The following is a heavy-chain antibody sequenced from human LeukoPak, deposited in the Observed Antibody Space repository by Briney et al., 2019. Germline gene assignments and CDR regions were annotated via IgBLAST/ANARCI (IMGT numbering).Heavy chain of an antibody. CDR3: ARYTRYISSPPVDY. V-gene: IGHV1-2*02. CDR2: INPNTGDT. Sequence: ASVKVSCKASGYTFTGYYMHWVRRAPGQGLEWMGWINPNTGDTKYAEKFQGRVTMTRDTTISTAYMELSRLTSDDAAVYYCARYTRYISSPPVDYWGQGPLVTVSS. CDR1: GYTFTGYY. D-gene: IGHD5-12*01. J-gene: IGHJ4*02.